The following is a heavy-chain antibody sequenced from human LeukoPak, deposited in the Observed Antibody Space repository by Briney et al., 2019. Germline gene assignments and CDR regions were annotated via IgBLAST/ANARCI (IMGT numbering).Heavy chain of an antibody. Sequence: GGSLRLSCAASGLTFSSYGVNWVRQAPGKGLEWLSYLSNTGNIHYAQSVKGRFTISRDNAKSSLHLQMDGLRAEDTAVYYCARRGDSPMIGDHWGQGILVTVAS. D-gene: IGHD3-10*02. CDR2: LSNTGNI. CDR1: GLTFSSYG. V-gene: IGHV3-48*01. J-gene: IGHJ4*02. CDR3: ARRGDSPMIGDH.